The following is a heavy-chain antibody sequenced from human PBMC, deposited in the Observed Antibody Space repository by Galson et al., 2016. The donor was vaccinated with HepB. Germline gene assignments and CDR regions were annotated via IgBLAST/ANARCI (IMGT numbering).Heavy chain of an antibody. CDR1: GFTFGSYA. V-gene: IGHV3-23*01. D-gene: IGHD1-14*01. CDR3: AKGPTGYYYYGMDV. J-gene: IGHJ6*02. CDR2: IGGSGGSI. Sequence: SLRLSCAASGFTFGSYAMTWVRQAPGKGLEWVSGIGGSGGSINYADSVKGRFTISRDNPKTTLYLQMNSLRAEETAVYYCAKGPTGYYYYGMDVWGQGTTVTVSS.